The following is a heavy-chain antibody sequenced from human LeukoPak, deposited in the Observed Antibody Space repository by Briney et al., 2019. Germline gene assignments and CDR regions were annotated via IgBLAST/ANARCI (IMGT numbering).Heavy chain of an antibody. V-gene: IGHV1-8*03. CDR3: ARVRGGGYFDY. CDR2: MNPNSGNT. D-gene: IGHD3-16*01. CDR1: GYTFTSYD. J-gene: IGHJ4*02. Sequence: ASVTLSCTASGYTFTSYDINWVRQAPGQGLEWMGWMNPNSGNTGYAQKFQGRVTITRNTSISTAYMELSSLRSEDTAVYYCARVRGGGYFDYWGQGTLVTVSS.